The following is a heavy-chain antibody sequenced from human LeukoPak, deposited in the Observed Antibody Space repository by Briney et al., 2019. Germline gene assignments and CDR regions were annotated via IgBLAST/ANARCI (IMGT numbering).Heavy chain of an antibody. CDR2: ISYDGSNK. V-gene: IGHV3-30*03. J-gene: IGHJ4*02. CDR1: GFTFSSYG. CDR3: ARATTAFV. D-gene: IGHD4-17*01. Sequence: PGRSLRLSCAASGFTFSSYGMHWVRQAPGKGLEWVAVISYDGSNKYYADSVKGRFTISRDNSKNTLYLQMNSLRAEDTAVYYCARATTAFVWGQGTLVTVSS.